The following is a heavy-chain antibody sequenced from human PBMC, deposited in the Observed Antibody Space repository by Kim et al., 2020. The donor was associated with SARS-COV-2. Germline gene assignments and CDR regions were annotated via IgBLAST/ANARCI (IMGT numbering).Heavy chain of an antibody. V-gene: IGHV4-59*01. J-gene: IGHJ2*01. Sequence: SETLSLTCTVSGGSISSYYWSWIRQPPGKGLEWIEYIYYSGSTNYNPSLKSRVTISVDTSKNQFSLKLSSVTAADTAVYYCARDHREWLQYTANWYFDLWGRGTLVTVSS. CDR2: IYYSGST. D-gene: IGHD3-3*01. CDR1: GGSISSYY. CDR3: ARDHREWLQYTANWYFDL.